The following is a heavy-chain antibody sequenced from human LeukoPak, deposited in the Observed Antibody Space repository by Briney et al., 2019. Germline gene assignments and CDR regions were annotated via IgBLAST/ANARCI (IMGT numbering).Heavy chain of an antibody. CDR1: GFTFSSYA. CDR2: ISGSGGST. D-gene: IGHD2-15*01. V-gene: IGHV3-23*01. J-gene: IGHJ4*02. Sequence: GGSLRLSCAASGFTFSSYAMSWVRQAPGKGLEWVSAISGSGGSTYYADSVKGRFTISRDNSKNTLYLQMNSLRVEDAAVYYCAKAPVTSCRGAFCHPFDYWGQGTLVTVSS. CDR3: AKAPVTSCRGAFCHPFDY.